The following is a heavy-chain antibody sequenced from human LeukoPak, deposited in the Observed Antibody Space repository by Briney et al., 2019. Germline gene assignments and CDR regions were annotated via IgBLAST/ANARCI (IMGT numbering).Heavy chain of an antibody. CDR2: IYYSGST. J-gene: IGHJ3*02. D-gene: IGHD1-20*01. Sequence: PSETLSLTSTVSGGSISSSSYYWGWIRQPPGKGLEWIGSIYYSGSTYYNPSLKSRVTISVDTSENQFSLKLSSVTAADTAVYYCARIRNWPITTKDAFDIWGQGTMVTVSS. CDR1: GGSISSSSYY. CDR3: ARIRNWPITTKDAFDI. V-gene: IGHV4-39*01.